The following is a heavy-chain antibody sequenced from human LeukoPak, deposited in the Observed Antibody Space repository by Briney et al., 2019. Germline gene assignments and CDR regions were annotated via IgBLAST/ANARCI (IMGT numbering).Heavy chain of an antibody. CDR2: IIPIFGTA. D-gene: IGHD5-24*01. Sequence: ASVKVSCKASGGTFSSYAISWVRQAPGQGLEWMGGIIPIFGTANYAQKFQGRVTITADESTSTAYMELSSLRSEDTAVYYCARARETAAISGRFDYWGQGTLVTVSS. J-gene: IGHJ4*02. CDR1: GGTFSSYA. V-gene: IGHV1-69*13. CDR3: ARARETAAISGRFDY.